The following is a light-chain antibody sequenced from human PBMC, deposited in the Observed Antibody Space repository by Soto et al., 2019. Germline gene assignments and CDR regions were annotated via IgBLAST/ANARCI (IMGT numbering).Light chain of an antibody. J-gene: IGLJ1*01. CDR3: CSYTSSATLEV. CDR2: EVS. CDR1: SSDIGGYEY. V-gene: IGLV2-14*01. Sequence: QSVLTQPASVSGSPGQSITISCTGTSSDIGGYEYVSWYQQHPGKAPKLMISEVSDRPSGVSNRFSGSKSGNTASLTISGLQAEDEADYYCCSYTSSATLEVFGTGTKLTVL.